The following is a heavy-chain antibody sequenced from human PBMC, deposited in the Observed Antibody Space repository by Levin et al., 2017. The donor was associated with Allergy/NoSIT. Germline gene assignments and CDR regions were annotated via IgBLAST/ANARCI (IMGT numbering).Heavy chain of an antibody. J-gene: IGHJ4*02. D-gene: IGHD2-21*01. CDR2: VGTRNGDR. Sequence: ASVKVSCKASGFNFINFGCNWVRQAPGQGIEGMGWVGTRNGDRRYAQKFQDRVTMTTDTSTGTAYLQVRSLRPDDTAVYFCARLWRGGDYWGQGTLVTVSS. V-gene: IGHV1-18*01. CDR1: GFNFINFG. CDR3: ARLWRGGDY.